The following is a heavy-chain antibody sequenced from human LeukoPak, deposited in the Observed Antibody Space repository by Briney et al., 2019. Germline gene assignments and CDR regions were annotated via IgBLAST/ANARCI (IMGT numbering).Heavy chain of an antibody. D-gene: IGHD3-10*01. J-gene: IGHJ4*02. CDR1: GFTVSNNY. Sequence: GGSLRLSCAASGFTVSNNYMSWVRQAPGKGLEWVSIIYSDGSTYYADSVKGRFTISRDNFKNTLYLQMNSLRAEDTAVYYCATSGPNYGAFGPFDHWGQGTLVTVSS. CDR2: IYSDGST. V-gene: IGHV3-53*01. CDR3: ATSGPNYGAFGPFDH.